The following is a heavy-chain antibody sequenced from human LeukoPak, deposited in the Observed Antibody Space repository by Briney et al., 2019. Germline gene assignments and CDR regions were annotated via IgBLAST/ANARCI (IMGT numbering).Heavy chain of an antibody. CDR3: AKEPREYCSSTSCPNWIDP. CDR1: GFTYSTYA. CDR2: ISASGGTT. V-gene: IGHV3-23*01. J-gene: IGHJ5*02. Sequence: GGSLRLSCAASGFTYSTYAMSWVRQAPGKGLEWVSAISASGGTTYYADSVKGRFTISRDNSKNTLYLQMSSLRAEDAAVYYCAKEPREYCSSTSCPNWIDPWGQGTLVTVSS. D-gene: IGHD2-2*01.